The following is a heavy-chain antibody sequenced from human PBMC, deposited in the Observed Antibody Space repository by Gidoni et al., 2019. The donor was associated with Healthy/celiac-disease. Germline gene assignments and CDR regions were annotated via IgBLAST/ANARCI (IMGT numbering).Heavy chain of an antibody. CDR3: ARGAIGDAFDI. CDR1: GFTFSSYA. Sequence: QVQLVESGGGVVQPGRSLRLSCAASGFTFSSYAMHWVRQAPGKGLEWVAVISYDGSNKYYADSVKGRFTISRDNSKNTLYLQMNSLRAEDTVVYYCARGAIGDAFDIWGQGTMVTVSS. V-gene: IGHV3-30-3*01. J-gene: IGHJ3*02. CDR2: ISYDGSNK.